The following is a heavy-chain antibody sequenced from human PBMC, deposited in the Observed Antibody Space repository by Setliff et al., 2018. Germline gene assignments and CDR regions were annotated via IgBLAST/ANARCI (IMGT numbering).Heavy chain of an antibody. Sequence: SVKVSCKVSGGTFSGYAITWVRRAPGQGLEWVGGIIPIYGAANYARKFQGRVTITADESTNTAYMELSSLTYEDTAVYFCARAHGATTTFYYYMDVWGKGTTVTV. D-gene: IGHD1-1*01. CDR2: IIPIYGAA. CDR3: ARAHGATTTFYYYMDV. J-gene: IGHJ6*03. V-gene: IGHV1-69*13. CDR1: GGTFSGYA.